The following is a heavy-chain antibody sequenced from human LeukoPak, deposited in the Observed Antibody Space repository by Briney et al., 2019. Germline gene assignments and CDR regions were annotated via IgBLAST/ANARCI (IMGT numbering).Heavy chain of an antibody. CDR1: GFTFSTCA. Sequence: PGGSLRLSCAASGFTFSTCAMGWVRQAPGRGLGGVSAFGGSGGSTFYADSVKGRFTISRDNSKNSVYLQMSGLRAEDTALYYCAKAHCSPTSCSRIDYWGQGTLVTVSS. CDR2: FGGSGGST. J-gene: IGHJ4*02. V-gene: IGHV3-23*01. CDR3: AKAHCSPTSCSRIDY. D-gene: IGHD2-2*01.